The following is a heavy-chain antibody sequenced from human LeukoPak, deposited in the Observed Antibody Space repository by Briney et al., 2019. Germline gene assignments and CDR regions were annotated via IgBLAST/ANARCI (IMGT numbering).Heavy chain of an antibody. CDR1: GGSISSYY. J-gene: IGHJ4*02. CDR3: ARTRYSGGWFFDY. V-gene: IGHV4-59*01. D-gene: IGHD6-19*01. Sequence: SETLSLTCTVSGGSISSYYWSWIRQSPGKGLEGMGYSYDSGSTNYNPSLKSRVTISVDTSKNQFSLKLRSVTAADTAVYYCARTRYSGGWFFDYWGQGTQVTVSS. CDR2: SYDSGST.